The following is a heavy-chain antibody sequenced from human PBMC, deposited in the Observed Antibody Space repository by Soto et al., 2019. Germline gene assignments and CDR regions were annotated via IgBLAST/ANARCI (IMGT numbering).Heavy chain of an antibody. CDR2: IYGNADK. J-gene: IGHJ4*02. V-gene: IGHV2-5*01. Sequence: QITLKESGPTLVKSTQTLTLTCTFSGISLSTSGVGVGWIRQPPGNALEWLALIYGNADKRYSSALKSRLTSTKDTSKNRVVLTMTTMDPVDTATYYCAHNSYYRGNSLHYWGQGTLVTVSS. CDR3: AHNSYYRGNSLHY. CDR1: GISLSTSGVG. D-gene: IGHD1-26*01.